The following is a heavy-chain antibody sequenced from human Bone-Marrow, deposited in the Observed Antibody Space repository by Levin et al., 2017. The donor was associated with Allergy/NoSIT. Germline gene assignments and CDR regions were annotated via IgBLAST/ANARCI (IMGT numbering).Heavy chain of an antibody. CDR2: INHSGST. D-gene: IGHD6-13*01. V-gene: IGHV4-34*01. J-gene: IGHJ3*02. CDR1: GGSFSGYY. Sequence: SQTLSLTCAVYGGSFSGYYWSWIRQPPGKGLEWIGEINHSGSTNYNPSLKSRVTISVDTSKNQFSLKLSSVTAADTAVYYCARGPTQAPAASSSWYRHRLRDAFDIWGQGTMVTVSS. CDR3: ARGPTQAPAASSSWYRHRLRDAFDI.